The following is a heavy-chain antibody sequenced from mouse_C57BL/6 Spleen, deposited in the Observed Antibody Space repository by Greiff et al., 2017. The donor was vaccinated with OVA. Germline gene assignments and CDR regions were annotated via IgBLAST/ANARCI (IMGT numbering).Heavy chain of an antibody. J-gene: IGHJ1*03. V-gene: IGHV1-82*01. Sequence: QVQLQQSGPELVKPGASVKISCKASGYAFSSSWLNWVKPRPGTGLEWIGRIYPGDGDTNYNGKFKGKATLTADKASSTAYMQLSSLTSEDSAVYFCAREFYYYGSSYLWYFDVWGTGTTVTVSS. CDR1: GYAFSSSW. D-gene: IGHD1-1*01. CDR3: AREFYYYGSSYLWYFDV. CDR2: IYPGDGDT.